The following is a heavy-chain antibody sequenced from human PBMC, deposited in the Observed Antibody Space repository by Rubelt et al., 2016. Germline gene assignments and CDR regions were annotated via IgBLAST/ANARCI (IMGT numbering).Heavy chain of an antibody. J-gene: IGHJ5*02. CDR1: GFTVSSNY. CDR2: IYSGGST. D-gene: IGHD1-20*01. CDR3: ASGYNWNPT. V-gene: IGHV3-66*01. Sequence: EVQLVESGGGLVQPGGSLRLSCAASGFTVSSNYMNWVRQAPGKGLEWVSIIYSGGSTYYADSVKGRFTISRDNSKNMRYFQWKSLRAENTAVYYCASGYNWNPTWCQGTLVTVSS.